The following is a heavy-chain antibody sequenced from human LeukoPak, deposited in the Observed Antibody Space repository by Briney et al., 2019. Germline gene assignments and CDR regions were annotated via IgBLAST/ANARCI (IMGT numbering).Heavy chain of an antibody. V-gene: IGHV4-59*12. J-gene: IGHJ4*02. Sequence: SETLSLTCTVPGVSIRLYYWSWIRQPPGEGVERFGYVYESGSTNYNPSLKSRVTISVDTSKNQFSLKLSSVTAADTAVYYCARGPTLWSDKAFFDYWGQGTLVTVSS. D-gene: IGHD2-15*01. CDR3: ARGPTLWSDKAFFDY. CDR1: GVSIRLYY. CDR2: VYESGST.